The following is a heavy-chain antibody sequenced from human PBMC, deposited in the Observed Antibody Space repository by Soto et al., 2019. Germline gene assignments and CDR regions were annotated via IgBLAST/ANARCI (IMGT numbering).Heavy chain of an antibody. J-gene: IGHJ6*02. V-gene: IGHV3-15*07. CDR2: IKTKAEGGAT. CDR1: DFTITNAW. CDR3: TTGSVEGV. Sequence: EVQLVESGGGLVKPGGSLRLSCAASDFTITNAWMNWVRQAPGKGLEWVGRIKTKAEGGATDYAAPLKGRITISRDDSRNTLFLKKNSRKTEDTAVYYCTTGSVEGVWGQGATVTVSS. D-gene: IGHD2-15*01.